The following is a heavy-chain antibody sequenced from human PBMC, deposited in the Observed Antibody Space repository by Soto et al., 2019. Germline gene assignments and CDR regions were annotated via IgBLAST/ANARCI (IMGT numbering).Heavy chain of an antibody. CDR1: GYTFTSYD. CDR2: MNPNSGNT. V-gene: IGHV1-8*01. Sequence: QVQLVQSGAEVKKPGASVKVSCKASGYTFTSYDINWVRQATGQGLEWMGWMNPNSGNTGYAQKFQGRVTMIRNTSISTAYMELSSLRSEDTAVYYCARGRRGFYYGSGSYYKGDFDYWGQGTLVTVSS. J-gene: IGHJ4*02. CDR3: ARGRRGFYYGSGSYYKGDFDY. D-gene: IGHD3-10*01.